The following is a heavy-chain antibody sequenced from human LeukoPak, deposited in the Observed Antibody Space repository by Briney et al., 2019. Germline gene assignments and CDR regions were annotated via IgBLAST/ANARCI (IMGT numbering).Heavy chain of an antibody. CDR1: GGSFSGYY. V-gene: IGHV4-34*01. CDR3: AGERPPYYDILTGYYREYSWFDP. J-gene: IGHJ5*02. D-gene: IGHD3-9*01. CDR2: INHSGSS. Sequence: SETLSLTCAVYGGSFSGYYWSWIRQPPGKGLEWIGEINHSGSSNYNPSLKSRVTISVDTSKNQFSLKLSSVTAADTAVYYCAGERPPYYDILTGYYREYSWFDPWGQGTLVTVSS.